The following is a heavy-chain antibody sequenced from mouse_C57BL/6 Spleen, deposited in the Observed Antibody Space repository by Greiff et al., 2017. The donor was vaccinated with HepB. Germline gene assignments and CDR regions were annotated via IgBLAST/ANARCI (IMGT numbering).Heavy chain of an antibody. J-gene: IGHJ3*01. CDR3: ARGGDYGVAY. V-gene: IGHV1-54*01. CDR2: INPGSGGT. CDR1: GYAFTNYL. D-gene: IGHD1-1*01. Sequence: QVQLKESGAELVRPGTSVKVSCKASGYAFTNYLIEWVKQRPGQGLEWIGVINPGSGGTNYNEKFKGKATLTADKSSSTAYMQLSSLTSEDSAVYFCARGGDYGVAYWGQGTLVTVSA.